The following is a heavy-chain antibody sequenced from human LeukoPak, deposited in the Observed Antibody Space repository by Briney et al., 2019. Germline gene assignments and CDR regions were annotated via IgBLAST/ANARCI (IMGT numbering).Heavy chain of an antibody. CDR3: ARGDLEYSSSSDYYYYYGMDV. V-gene: IGHV1-2*02. Sequence: ASVTVSCKASGYTFTGYYMHWVRQAPGQGLEWMGWINPNSGGTNYAQKFQGRVTMTRDTSISTAYMELSRLRSDDTAVHYCARGDLEYSSSSDYYYYYGMDVWGQGTTVTVSS. D-gene: IGHD6-6*01. CDR2: INPNSGGT. CDR1: GYTFTGYY. J-gene: IGHJ6*02.